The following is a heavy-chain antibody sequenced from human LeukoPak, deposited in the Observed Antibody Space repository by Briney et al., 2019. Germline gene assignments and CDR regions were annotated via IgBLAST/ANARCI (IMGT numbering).Heavy chain of an antibody. V-gene: IGHV4-30-4*08. J-gene: IGHJ3*02. CDR1: GGSISSGDYY. Sequence: PSETLSLTCTVSGGSISSGDYYWSWIRQPPGKGLEWIGYIYYSGSTYYNPSLKSRVTISVDTSKNQFSLKLSSVAAADTAVYYCARDLRDTAMGAVPDAFDIWGQGTMVTVSS. D-gene: IGHD5-18*01. CDR2: IYYSGST. CDR3: ARDLRDTAMGAVPDAFDI.